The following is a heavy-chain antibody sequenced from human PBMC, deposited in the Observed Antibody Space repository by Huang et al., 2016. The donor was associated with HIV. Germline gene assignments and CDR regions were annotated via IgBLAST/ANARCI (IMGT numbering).Heavy chain of an antibody. Sequence: QVQLQESGPGLVKPSQTLSLTCTVSGGSFSRGGYYWRWIRQPPGKGLGWIGCIYNHGSTYYNPALKSRLTIAVDTSKNQFSLKLSSVTAADTAVYYCALDNSGPRGAFDIWGQGTMVTVSS. CDR1: GGSFSRGGYY. V-gene: IGHV4-30-4*01. CDR2: IYNHGST. D-gene: IGHD3-22*01. CDR3: ALDNSGPRGAFDI. J-gene: IGHJ3*02.